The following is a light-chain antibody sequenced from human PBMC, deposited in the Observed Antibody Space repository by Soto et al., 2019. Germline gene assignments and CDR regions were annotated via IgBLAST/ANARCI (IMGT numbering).Light chain of an antibody. CDR3: QQYNDWPPYT. J-gene: IGKJ2*01. CDR2: GAS. CDR1: QSIGSN. Sequence: EVLMTQSQGTLSVSPGERVTVSCRASQSIGSNLAWYQQKRGQAPRLLMYGASTRVIGVPDRFSGGRSETEFTLTISSLQSEDIAVYFCQQYNDWPPYTFGQGNKLEIK. V-gene: IGKV3-15*01.